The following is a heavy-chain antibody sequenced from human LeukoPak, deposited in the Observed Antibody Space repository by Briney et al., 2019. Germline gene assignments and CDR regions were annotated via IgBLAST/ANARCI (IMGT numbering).Heavy chain of an antibody. CDR3: ARDLAYSRLDY. D-gene: IGHD5-18*01. V-gene: IGHV3-74*01. CDR2: ISPTGSTT. J-gene: IGHJ4*02. Sequence: PGGSLRLSCTASGFSFSGHWMHWARQLPGKGLVWVSRISPTGSTTSHADSVKGRFTVSRDNAKNTLYLQVNNLRAEDTAVYYCARDLAYSRLDYWGQGMLVTVSS. CDR1: GFSFSGHW.